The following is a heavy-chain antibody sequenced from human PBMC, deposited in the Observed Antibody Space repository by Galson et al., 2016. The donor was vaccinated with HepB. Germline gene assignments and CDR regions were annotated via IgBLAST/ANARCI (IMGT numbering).Heavy chain of an antibody. V-gene: IGHV3-30-3*01. CDR2: ISYDGSNK. CDR1: GFTFSTYF. CDR3: ARGSSSWRYYYYYGMDV. D-gene: IGHD6-13*01. J-gene: IGHJ6*02. Sequence: SLRLSCAASGFTFSTYFMNWVRQAPGKGLEWVAVISYDGSNKYNADSVKGRFTISRDNSKNTLYLQMNSLRAEDTAVYYCARGSSSWRYYYYYGMDVWGQGTTVTVSS.